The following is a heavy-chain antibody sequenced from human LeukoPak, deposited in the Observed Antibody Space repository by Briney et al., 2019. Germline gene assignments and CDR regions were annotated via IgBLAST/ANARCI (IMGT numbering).Heavy chain of an antibody. CDR3: AREGITMVRGVVTNYYYYYMDV. D-gene: IGHD3-10*01. CDR2: IYTSGST. Sequence: ASETLSLTCTVSGGSISSYYWSWIRQPAGKGLVWIGRIYTSGSTNYNPSLKSRVTMSVDTSKNQFSLKLSSVTAADTAVYYCAREGITMVRGVVTNYYYYYMDVWGKGTTVTVSS. CDR1: GGSISSYY. J-gene: IGHJ6*03. V-gene: IGHV4-4*07.